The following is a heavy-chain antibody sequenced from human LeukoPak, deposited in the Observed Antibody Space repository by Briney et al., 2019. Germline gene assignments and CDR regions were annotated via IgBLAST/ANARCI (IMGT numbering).Heavy chain of an antibody. D-gene: IGHD5-18*01. Sequence: SETLSLTCTVSGGSISSYYWSWIRQPPGKGLEWIGYIYYSGSTNYNPPLKSRVTISVDTSKNQFSLKLSSVTAADTAVYYCARDRGTAMVEGFDPWGQGTLVTVSS. J-gene: IGHJ5*02. CDR1: GGSISSYY. CDR3: ARDRGTAMVEGFDP. V-gene: IGHV4-59*01. CDR2: IYYSGST.